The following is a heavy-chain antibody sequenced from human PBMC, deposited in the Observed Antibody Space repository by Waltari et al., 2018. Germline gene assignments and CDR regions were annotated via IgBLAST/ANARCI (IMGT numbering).Heavy chain of an antibody. D-gene: IGHD6-25*01. CDR2: IYYTGKT. CDR3: ARDHGSEGLSYFDS. CDR1: GGSISDTY. J-gene: IGHJ4*02. Sequence: QVQLQESGPGLVKPSETLSLTCTVSGGSISDTYWSWIRQPPGKGLEWIGYIYYTGKTNSNPSSKCRVSSSVDTSKSQFSLRLTSVIAADTAVYYCARDHGSEGLSYFDSWGQGTLVVVAS. V-gene: IGHV4-59*01.